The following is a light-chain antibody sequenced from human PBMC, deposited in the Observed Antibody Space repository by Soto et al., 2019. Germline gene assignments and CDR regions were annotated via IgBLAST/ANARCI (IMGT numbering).Light chain of an antibody. J-gene: IGKJ1*01. CDR3: QEDGRFSWT. CDR1: QSIDKW. Sequence: DIPMTQSPSTLSAPVGDRVTITCRASQSIDKWSARYQQKTGKAPKLLIYKSSILLSGVPSRFSGSGSGTEVTLPCDSLEPDDVGSYFCQEDGRFSWTFEEVTKVEIK. V-gene: IGKV1-5*03. CDR2: KSS.